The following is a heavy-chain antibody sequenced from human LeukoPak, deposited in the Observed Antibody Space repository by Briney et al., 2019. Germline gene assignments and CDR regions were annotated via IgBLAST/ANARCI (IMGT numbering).Heavy chain of an antibody. CDR2: IKQDGSEK. V-gene: IGHV3-7*01. Sequence: GGSLRLSCAASGFTFSSYWMSWVRQAPRKGLEWVANIKQDGSEKYYVDSVKGRFTISRDNAKHSLYLQMNSLRAEDTAVYYCASSDGTSAAGSVVDYWGQGTLVAVSS. CDR3: ASSDGTSAAGSVVDY. J-gene: IGHJ4*02. CDR1: GFTFSSYW. D-gene: IGHD6-13*01.